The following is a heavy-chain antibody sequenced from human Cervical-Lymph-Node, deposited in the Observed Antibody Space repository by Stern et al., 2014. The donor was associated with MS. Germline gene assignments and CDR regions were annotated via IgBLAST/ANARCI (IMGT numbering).Heavy chain of an antibody. D-gene: IGHD2-21*01. J-gene: IGHJ4*02. CDR1: GFSLSTTGMC. V-gene: IGHV2-70*01. Sequence: ESGPALVKPTQTLTLTCTFSGFSLSTTGMCLSWIRQPPGKALEWLALLDWDGDKYYSTALKTRLTISKDTSKNQVVLTMTNMAPLDTATYFCVRAREGYYFDCWGQGIPVTVSS. CDR2: LDWDGDK. CDR3: VRAREGYYFDC.